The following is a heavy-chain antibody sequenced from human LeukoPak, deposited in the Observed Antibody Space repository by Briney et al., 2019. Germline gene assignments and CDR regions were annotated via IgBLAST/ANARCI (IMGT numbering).Heavy chain of an antibody. CDR1: GYTFTSYG. D-gene: IGHD3-3*01. CDR2: ISAYNGNT. J-gene: IGHJ5*02. V-gene: IGHV1-18*01. CDR3: ARVSIFLPFDP. Sequence: GESLKISCKASGYTFTSYGISWVRQAPGQGLEWMGWISAYNGNTNYAQKLQGRVTMTTDTSTSTAYMELRSLRSDDTAVYYCARVSIFLPFDPWGQGTLVTVSS.